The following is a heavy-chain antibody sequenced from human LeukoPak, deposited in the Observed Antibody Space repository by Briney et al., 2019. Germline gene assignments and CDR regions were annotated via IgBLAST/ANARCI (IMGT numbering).Heavy chain of an antibody. CDR1: GYSFSSSG. CDR3: ARSGHCSGTSCYGEGIDF. V-gene: IGHV1-18*01. CDR2: ISGYNGNT. D-gene: IGHD2-2*01. J-gene: IGHJ4*02. Sequence: ASVKVSCKAPGYSFSSSGITWVRQAPGQGLEWMGWISGYNGNTADAQIFQGRVTMTTDTSTSTAYMELRSLRSDDTAVYFCARSGHCSGTSCYGEGIDFWGQGTLVTVSS.